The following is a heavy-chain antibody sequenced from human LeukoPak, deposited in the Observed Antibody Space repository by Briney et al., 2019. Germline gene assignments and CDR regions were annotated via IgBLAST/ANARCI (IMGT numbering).Heavy chain of an antibody. CDR3: VRGDSPRFDP. V-gene: IGHV3-30*03. Sequence: GGSLRLSCAASGFTFSGYDMHWVRQAPGKGLEWVTGIAYDGSRKHYADSVKGRFTISRDNSRYTVDLQMNSLRAEDTAVYHCVRGDSPRFDPWGQGTLVTVSS. CDR1: GFTFSGYD. D-gene: IGHD2-21*01. CDR2: IAYDGSRK. J-gene: IGHJ5*01.